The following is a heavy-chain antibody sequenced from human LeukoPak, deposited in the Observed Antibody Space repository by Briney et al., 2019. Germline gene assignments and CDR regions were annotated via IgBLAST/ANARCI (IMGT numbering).Heavy chain of an antibody. V-gene: IGHV4-34*01. CDR2: INHSGST. CDR1: GGSFSGYY. D-gene: IGHD1-1*01. Sequence: SETLSLTCAVYGGSFSGYYWSWIRQPPGKGLEWIGEINHSGSTNYNPSLKSRVTISVDTSKNQFSLKLSSVTAADTAVYYCARATTAPLVYWGQGTLVTVSS. J-gene: IGHJ4*02. CDR3: ARATTAPLVY.